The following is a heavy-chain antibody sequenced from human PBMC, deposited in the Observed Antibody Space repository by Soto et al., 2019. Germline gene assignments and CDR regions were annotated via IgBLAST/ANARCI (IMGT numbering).Heavy chain of an antibody. D-gene: IGHD6-13*01. CDR3: ARDQSSSWVAYFQH. J-gene: IGHJ1*01. CDR2: IYSGGST. V-gene: IGHV3-66*01. CDR1: GFTVSSNY. Sequence: EVQLVESGGGLVQPGGSLRLSCAASGFTVSSNYMSWVRQAPGKGLEWVSVIYSGGSTYYADSVKGRFTISRDNSKNTLYLQMNSLRAEDTAVYYCARDQSSSWVAYFQHWGQGTLVTVSS.